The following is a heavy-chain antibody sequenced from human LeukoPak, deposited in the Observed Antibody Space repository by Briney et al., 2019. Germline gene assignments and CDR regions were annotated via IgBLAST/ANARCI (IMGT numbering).Heavy chain of an antibody. CDR2: INAYTGNT. CDR3: ASGNSSSWYNYFDY. J-gene: IGHJ4*02. D-gene: IGHD6-13*01. CDR1: GYTVTNYG. Sequence: ASVKVSCKASGYTVTNYGISWVRQTPGEGLEWMGWINAYTGNTNYAQKFQGRVTMTTDTSTSTAYMELRNLRSDDTAVYYCASGNSSSWYNYFDYWGQGTLVTVSS. V-gene: IGHV1-18*04.